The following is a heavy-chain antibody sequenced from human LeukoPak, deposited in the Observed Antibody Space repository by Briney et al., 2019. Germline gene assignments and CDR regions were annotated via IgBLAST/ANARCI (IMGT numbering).Heavy chain of an antibody. J-gene: IGHJ6*03. Sequence: TSETLSLTCAVYGGSFSIYYWSWLRQPPGKGLEWMGYIYYSGSTNYNPSLKSGVTISVDTSKNQFSLKLSSVTAADTAVYYCARLTKNDSGTYRFGKKKRGYMDVWGKGTTVTISS. D-gene: IGHD3-10*01. V-gene: IGHV4-59*12. CDR3: ARLTKNDSGTYRFGKKKRGYMDV. CDR1: GGSFSIYY. CDR2: IYYSGST.